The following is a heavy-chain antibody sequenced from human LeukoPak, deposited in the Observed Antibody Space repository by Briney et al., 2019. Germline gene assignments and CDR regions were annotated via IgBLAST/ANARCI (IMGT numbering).Heavy chain of an antibody. V-gene: IGHV1-69*13. CDR1: GGTFSSYA. CDR3: ARGGGSQRVVPAALRLLDYYGMDV. Sequence: ASVKVSCKASGGTFSSYAISWVRQAPGQGLEWMGGIIPIFGTANYAQKFQGRVTITADESTSTAYMELSSLRSEDTAVYYCARGGGSQRVVPAALRLLDYYGMDVWGKGTTVTVSS. J-gene: IGHJ6*04. D-gene: IGHD2-2*01. CDR2: IIPIFGTA.